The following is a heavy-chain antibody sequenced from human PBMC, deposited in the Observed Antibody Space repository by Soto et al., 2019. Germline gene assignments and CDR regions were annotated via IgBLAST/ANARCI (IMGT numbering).Heavy chain of an antibody. J-gene: IGHJ4*02. CDR2: INNDGSDT. Sequence: EVHLVESGGGLVQPGGSLRLSCAASGFTFRYYWLHWVRQVPGRGPVWVAGINNDGSDTFYADFVEGRFTISRDNAKKTVYLQTDSLRAEDTAVYYCGSLFEFWGQGTLVTVPS. CDR1: GFTFRYYW. V-gene: IGHV3-74*01. CDR3: GSLFEF.